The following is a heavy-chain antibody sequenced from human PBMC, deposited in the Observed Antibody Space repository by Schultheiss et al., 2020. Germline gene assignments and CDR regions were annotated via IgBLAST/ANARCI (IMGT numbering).Heavy chain of an antibody. J-gene: IGHJ4*02. CDR3: ARHATRISAADY. V-gene: IGHV5-51*01. D-gene: IGHD6-13*01. CDR2: IYPGDSDT. Sequence: GRSLRLSCKGSGYSFNTYWIGWVRQMPGKGLEWMGIIYPGDSDTRYSPSFQGQVTISADKSITTAYLQWTSLKPSDTAMYYCARHATRISAADYWGQGTLVTVSS. CDR1: GYSFNTYW.